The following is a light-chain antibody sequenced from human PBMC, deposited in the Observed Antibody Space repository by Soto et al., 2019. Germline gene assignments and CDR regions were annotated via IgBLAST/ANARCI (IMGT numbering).Light chain of an antibody. CDR3: QQYGSSPLT. Sequence: EIVLTQSPGTLSLSPGERATLSCRASQSVSSSFLAWYQQKPGQAPRLLIYGASSRATGIPDRFSGSGSGTDFPLPISRLEPEDFAVYYCQQYGSSPLTFGGGTKVEIK. V-gene: IGKV3-20*01. CDR2: GAS. J-gene: IGKJ4*01. CDR1: QSVSSSF.